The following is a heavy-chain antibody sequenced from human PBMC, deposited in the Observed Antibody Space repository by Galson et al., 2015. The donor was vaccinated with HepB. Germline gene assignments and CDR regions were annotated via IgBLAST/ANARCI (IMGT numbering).Heavy chain of an antibody. CDR3: TIFSTWTQPLEY. CDR2: ISSDGSST. J-gene: IGHJ4*02. D-gene: IGHD5-18*01. V-gene: IGHV3-74*01. Sequence: SLRLSCAASGLTFSSHWVHWVRQAPGKGLVWVSRISSDGSSTNYADSVKGRFTISRDNAKNTVLLQMNSLTAEDTAVYYCTIFSTWTQPLEYWGLGTLVPVSS. CDR1: GLTFSSHW.